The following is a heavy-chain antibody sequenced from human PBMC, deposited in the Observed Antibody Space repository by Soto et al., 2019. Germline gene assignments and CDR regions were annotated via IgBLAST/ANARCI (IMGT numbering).Heavy chain of an antibody. Sequence: QVQLQQWGAGLLKPSETLSLTCAVYGGSFSGYYWSWIRQPPGKGLEWIGEINHSGSTNYNPSLKSRVTISVDTSKNQFSLKLSSVTAADTAVYYCARDGWIAAAGPIMAFDYWGQGTLVTVAS. CDR2: INHSGST. D-gene: IGHD6-13*01. J-gene: IGHJ4*02. CDR3: ARDGWIAAAGPIMAFDY. CDR1: GGSFSGYY. V-gene: IGHV4-34*01.